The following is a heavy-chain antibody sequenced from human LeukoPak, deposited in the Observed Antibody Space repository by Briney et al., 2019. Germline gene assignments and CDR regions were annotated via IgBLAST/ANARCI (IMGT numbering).Heavy chain of an antibody. CDR1: GGTFSSYA. D-gene: IGHD6-25*01. CDR2: IIPIFGTA. CDR3: ARSPSTARLAKNYYYYMDV. Sequence: ASVKVSCKASGGTFSSYAISWVRQAPGQGLEWMGGIIPIFGTANYAQKFQGRVTITADESTSTAYMELSSLRSEDTAVYYCARSPSTARLAKNYYYYMDVWGKGTTVTVSS. J-gene: IGHJ6*03. V-gene: IGHV1-69*13.